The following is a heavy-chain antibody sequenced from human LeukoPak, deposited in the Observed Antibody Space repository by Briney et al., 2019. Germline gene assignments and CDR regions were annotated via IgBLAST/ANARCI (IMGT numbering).Heavy chain of an antibody. CDR2: ISSGDRT. J-gene: IGHJ4*02. CDR3: AKDATASPYFHWFDN. V-gene: IGHV3-23*01. Sequence: GGSLRLSCAASGFTFSSYAMNWVRQAPGKGLEWVAGISSGDRTFHAESVKGRFTISRDKSRDTLYLQMNSLRAEDTAVYYCAKDATASPYFHWFDNWGQGTQVIVSS. CDR1: GFTFSSYA. D-gene: IGHD3-9*01.